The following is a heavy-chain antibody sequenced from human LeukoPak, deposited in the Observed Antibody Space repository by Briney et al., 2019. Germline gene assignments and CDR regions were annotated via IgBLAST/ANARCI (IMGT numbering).Heavy chain of an antibody. V-gene: IGHV3-21*01. CDR1: GFTFSSYW. J-gene: IGHJ6*03. D-gene: IGHD3-10*01. Sequence: PGGSLRLSCAASGFTFSSYWMSSVRQAPGKGREWVSSISSSSSYIYYADSVKGRFTISRDNAKNSLYLQMNSLRAEDTAVYYCARDQVVRGVSGPNYYMDVWGKGTTVTVSS. CDR3: ARDQVVRGVSGPNYYMDV. CDR2: ISSSSSYI.